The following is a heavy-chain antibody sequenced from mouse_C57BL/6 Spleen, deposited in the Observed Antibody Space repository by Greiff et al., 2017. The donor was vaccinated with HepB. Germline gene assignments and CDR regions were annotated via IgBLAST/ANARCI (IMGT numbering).Heavy chain of an antibody. CDR3: ARYTTVVARGYFDV. V-gene: IGHV1-80*01. CDR2: IYPGDGDT. CDR1: GYAFSSYW. J-gene: IGHJ1*03. Sequence: QVQLKQSGAELVKPGASVKISCKASGYAFSSYWMNWVKQRPGKGLEWIGQIYPGDGDTNYNGKFKGKATLTADKSSSTAYMQLSSLTSEDSAVYFCARYTTVVARGYFDVWGTRTTVTVSS. D-gene: IGHD1-1*01.